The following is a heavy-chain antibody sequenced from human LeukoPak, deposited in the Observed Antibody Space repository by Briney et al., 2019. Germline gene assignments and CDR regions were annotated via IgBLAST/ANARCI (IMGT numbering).Heavy chain of an antibody. CDR1: GFTFSIYA. V-gene: IGHV3-23*01. Sequence: GGSLRLSCADSGFTFSIYAMNWVRQAPGKGLEWVSGISGSGLSTYYADSVKGRFTISRDNSKNTLYLQMNSLRADDTAVYYCASDVRAAAGTSGYYWGQGTLVTVFS. J-gene: IGHJ4*02. D-gene: IGHD6-13*01. CDR2: ISGSGLST. CDR3: ASDVRAAAGTSGYY.